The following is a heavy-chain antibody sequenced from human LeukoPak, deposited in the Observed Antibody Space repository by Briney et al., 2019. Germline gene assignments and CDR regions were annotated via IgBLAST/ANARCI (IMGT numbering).Heavy chain of an antibody. Sequence: ASVKVSFKASGYTFTSYGISWVRQAPGQGLEWMGWISAYNGNTNYAQKLQGRVTMTTDTSTSTAYMELRSLRSDDTAVYYCCVDTAMVLFDYWGQGTLVTVSS. CDR3: CVDTAMVLFDY. D-gene: IGHD5-18*01. J-gene: IGHJ4*02. V-gene: IGHV1-18*01. CDR1: GYTFTSYG. CDR2: ISAYNGNT.